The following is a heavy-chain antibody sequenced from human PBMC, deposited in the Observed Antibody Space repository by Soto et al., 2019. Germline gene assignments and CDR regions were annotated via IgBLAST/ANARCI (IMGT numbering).Heavy chain of an antibody. V-gene: IGHV4-59*08. CDR3: ARLQGTTGAWYYYYGMDV. Sequence: PSETLSLTCTVSGGSISSYYWSWIRQPPGKGLEWIGYIYYSGSTNYNPSLKSRVTISVDTSKNQFSLKLSSVTAADTAVYYCARLQGTTGAWYYYYGMDVWGQGTTVTVSS. CDR1: GGSISSYY. CDR2: IYYSGST. J-gene: IGHJ6*02. D-gene: IGHD1-1*01.